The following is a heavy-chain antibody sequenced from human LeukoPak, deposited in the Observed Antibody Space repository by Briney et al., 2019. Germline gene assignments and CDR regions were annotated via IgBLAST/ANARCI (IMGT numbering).Heavy chain of an antibody. CDR3: ARDNDYASGSYEY. D-gene: IGHD3-10*01. J-gene: IGHJ4*02. CDR1: GGSISSYY. Sequence: SETLSLTCTVSGGSISSYYWSWIRQPPGKGLEWIGYIYYSGSTNYNPSLKSRVTISVDTSKNQFSLKLSSVTAADTAVYYCARDNDYASGSYEYWGQGTLVTVSS. V-gene: IGHV4-59*01. CDR2: IYYSGST.